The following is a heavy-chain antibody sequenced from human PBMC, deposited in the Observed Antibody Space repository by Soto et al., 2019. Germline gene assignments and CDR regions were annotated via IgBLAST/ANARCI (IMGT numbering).Heavy chain of an antibody. CDR2: ISFDGSNK. J-gene: IGHJ6*02. V-gene: IGHV3-30-3*01. CDR1: GFTFSSFA. CDR3: ARDVRLVPAAIYPPYYYYGMAV. D-gene: IGHD2-2*02. Sequence: QVQLVESGGGVVQPGRSLRLSCAASGFTFSSFAMHWVRQAPGKGLEWVAVISFDGSNKYYADSVKGRFTISRDNSKNTLYLQMNSLRAEDTAVYYCARDVRLVPAAIYPPYYYYGMAVWGHGTTVTVSS.